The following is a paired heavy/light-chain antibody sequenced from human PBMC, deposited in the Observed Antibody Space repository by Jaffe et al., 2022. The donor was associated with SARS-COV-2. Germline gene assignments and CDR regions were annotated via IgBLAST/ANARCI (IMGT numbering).Heavy chain of an antibody. CDR3: AANSDVSGTPFYYFMEL. Sequence: QVLLVQSGAEVKKPGSSVKLSCQASGGTLSNYAISWLRHGPGERLEWVGGIIPMLGTPHYAQKFQGRITITADESTSTAYMELSSLTSADTAVYFCAANSDVSGTPFYYFMELWGKGTVVTVSS. CDR2: IIPMLGTP. V-gene: IGHV1-69*01. CDR1: GGTLSNYA. J-gene: IGHJ6*03. D-gene: IGHD6-25*01.
Light chain of an antibody. J-gene: IGKJ1*01. CDR3: QQYGSWPRT. CDR1: QAISIN. Sequence: EVVMTQSPVTLSVSPGEGATLSCRASQAISINLAWYQHRPGQAPRLLIYGASIRATDIPARFRGSGSGTEFTLTISSLQSEDFAIYYCQQYGSWPRTFGQGTKVEIK. CDR2: GAS. V-gene: IGKV3-15*01.